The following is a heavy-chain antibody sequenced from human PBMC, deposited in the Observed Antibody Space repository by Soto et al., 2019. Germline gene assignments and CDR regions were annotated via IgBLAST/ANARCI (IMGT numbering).Heavy chain of an antibody. Sequence: QVQLVQSGAEVKKPGASVKVSCKASGYTFTSYAMHWVRQAPGQRLERMGWINAGNGNTKYSQKFQGRVTITRDTSASTAYMELSSLRSEDTAVYYCAIFKWFGESIDYWDQGTLVTVSS. CDR2: INAGNGNT. D-gene: IGHD3-10*01. J-gene: IGHJ4*02. V-gene: IGHV1-3*01. CDR1: GYTFTSYA. CDR3: AIFKWFGESIDY.